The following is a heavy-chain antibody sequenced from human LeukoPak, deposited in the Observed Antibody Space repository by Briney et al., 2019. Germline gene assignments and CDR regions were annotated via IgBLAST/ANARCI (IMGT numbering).Heavy chain of an antibody. J-gene: IGHJ1*01. CDR1: GFTFSSYA. V-gene: IGHV3-23*01. CDR2: ISGSGGST. Sequence: GGSLRLSCAASGFTFSSYALSWVRQAPGKGLEWVSGISGSGGSTYYADSVKGRFTISRDNSKNTLYLQMNSLRAEDTAIYYCAKDRYYYGSGSYYIYFQHWGQGTLVTVSS. CDR3: AKDRYYYGSGSYYIYFQH. D-gene: IGHD3-10*01.